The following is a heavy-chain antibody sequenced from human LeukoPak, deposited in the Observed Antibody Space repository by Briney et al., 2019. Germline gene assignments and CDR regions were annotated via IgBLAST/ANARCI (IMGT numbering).Heavy chain of an antibody. CDR1: GGSISRSSYY. CDR2: VYYSGSI. V-gene: IGHV4-39*01. D-gene: IGHD4-23*01. Sequence: RPSETLSLTCTVSGGSISRSSYYWGWIRQPPGKGLEWIGAVYYSGSIYYNPSLKSRVIISVDTSKNQFSLKLSSVTAADTAVYYCARHFRDYGGTSRWYFNLWGRGTLVTVSS. J-gene: IGHJ2*01. CDR3: ARHFRDYGGTSRWYFNL.